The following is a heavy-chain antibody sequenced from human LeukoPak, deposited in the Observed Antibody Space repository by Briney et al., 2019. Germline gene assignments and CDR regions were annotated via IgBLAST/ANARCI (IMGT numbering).Heavy chain of an antibody. CDR2: IYTSGST. Sequence: SETPSLTCAVYGGSYSGYYWSWIRQPAGKGLEWIGRIYTSGSTNYNPSLKSRVTMSVDTSKNQFSLKLSSVTAADTAVYYCARKAAGAFDIWGQGTMVTVSS. D-gene: IGHD2-15*01. CDR1: GGSYSGYY. CDR3: ARKAAGAFDI. V-gene: IGHV4-59*10. J-gene: IGHJ3*02.